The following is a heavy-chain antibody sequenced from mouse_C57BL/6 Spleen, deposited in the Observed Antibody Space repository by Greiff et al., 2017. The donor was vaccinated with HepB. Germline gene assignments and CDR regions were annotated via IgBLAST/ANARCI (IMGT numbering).Heavy chain of an antibody. J-gene: IGHJ3*01. CDR1: GFSLTSYG. D-gene: IGHD2-2*01. V-gene: IGHV2-2*01. CDR2: IWSGGST. CDR3: ARNEGGIGYEEFAY. Sequence: VQGVESGPGLVQPSQSLSITCTVSGFSLTSYGVHWVRQSPGKGLEWLGVIWSGGSTDYNAAFISRLSISKDNSKSQVFFKMNSLQADDTAIYYCARNEGGIGYEEFAYWGQGTLVTVSA.